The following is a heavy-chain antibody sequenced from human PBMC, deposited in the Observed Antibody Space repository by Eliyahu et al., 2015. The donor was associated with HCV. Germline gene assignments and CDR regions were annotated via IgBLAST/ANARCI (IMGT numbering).Heavy chain of an antibody. D-gene: IGHD6-19*01. V-gene: IGHV4-59*01. Sequence: QVQLQESGPGLVKSSETLSLTCTVSGGSITXXYWSWIRQPPGKGLEWIGYXHYSGSTNYNPSLKSRVTMSVDTSKNQFSLKLSSVTAADTAVYYCASGGGGIAVAGTGGWFDPWGQGTLVTVSS. CDR2: XHYSGST. J-gene: IGHJ5*02. CDR3: ASGGGGIAVAGTGGWFDP. CDR1: GGSITXXY.